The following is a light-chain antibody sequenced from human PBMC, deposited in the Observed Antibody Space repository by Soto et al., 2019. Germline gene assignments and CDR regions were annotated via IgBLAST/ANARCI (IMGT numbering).Light chain of an antibody. J-gene: IGKJ1*01. CDR1: QDISNY. CDR2: DAS. CDR3: QQYDNLPVE. Sequence: DIQMTQSPSSLSASVGDRVTITCQASQDISNYLNWYQQKPGKAPKLLIYDASNLETGVPSRFSGSGSGTDFTFTISSLQPEDIATYHCQQYDNLPVEFGQGTKVEIK. V-gene: IGKV1-33*01.